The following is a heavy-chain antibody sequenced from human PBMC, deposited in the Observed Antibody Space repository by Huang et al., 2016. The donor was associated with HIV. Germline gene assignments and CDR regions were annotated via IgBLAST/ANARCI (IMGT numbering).Heavy chain of an antibody. CDR2: IDWDDDK. CDR1: GFSLSTSGMC. D-gene: IGHD6-19*01. V-gene: IGHV2-70*01. J-gene: IGHJ2*01. Sequence: QVTLRESGPALVKSTQTLTLTCTFSGFSLSTSGMCVSWIRQAPGKALEWLALIDWDDDKYYSTSLKTRLTSSKDTSKNQRVLIMTNMDRVDTATYYCARLTDSRAWGHGRADWYFDLWGRGTLVTVSS. CDR3: ARLTDSRAWGHGRADWYFDL.